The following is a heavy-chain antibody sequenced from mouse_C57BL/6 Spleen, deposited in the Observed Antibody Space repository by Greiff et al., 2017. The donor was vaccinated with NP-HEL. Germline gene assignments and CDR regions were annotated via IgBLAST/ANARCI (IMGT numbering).Heavy chain of an antibody. Sequence: VQLQQSGPELVKPGASVKMSCKASGYTFTDYNMHWVKQSHGKSLEWIGYINPNNGGTSYNQKFKGKATLTVNKSSSPAYMELRSLTSEDSAVYYGARGGLRRDLYYAMDYWGQGTSVTVSS. CDR1: GYTFTDYN. CDR2: INPNNGGT. V-gene: IGHV1-22*01. CDR3: ARGGLRRDLYYAMDY. J-gene: IGHJ4*01. D-gene: IGHD2-4*01.